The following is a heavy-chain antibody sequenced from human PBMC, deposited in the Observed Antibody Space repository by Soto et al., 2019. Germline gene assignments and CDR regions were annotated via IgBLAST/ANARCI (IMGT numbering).Heavy chain of an antibody. D-gene: IGHD4-4*01. CDR2: ISYDGSNK. CDR3: ARPVYSNYVDYYYGMDV. CDR1: GFTFSSYA. Sequence: QVQLVESGGGVVQPGRSLRLSCAASGFTFSSYAMHWVRQAPGKGLEWVAVISYDGSNKYYADSVKGRFTISRDNSKNTLYLQMNSLRAEDTAVYYCARPVYSNYVDYYYGMDVWGQGTTVTVSS. J-gene: IGHJ6*02. V-gene: IGHV3-30-3*01.